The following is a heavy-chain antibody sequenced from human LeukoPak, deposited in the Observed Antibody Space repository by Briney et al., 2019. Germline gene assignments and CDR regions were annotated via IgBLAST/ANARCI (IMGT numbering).Heavy chain of an antibody. J-gene: IGHJ4*02. CDR3: ARGAATGPTLGLDY. D-gene: IGHD6-13*01. V-gene: IGHV3-53*01. CDR1: GFTVTSNY. CDR2: IYTGGSP. Sequence: GGSLRLSCVASGFTVTSNYVTWVRQAPGKGLEWVSVIYTGGSPYYADSVKGRFTISRDISKNTVYLQMYSLRAEDTAVYYCARGAATGPTLGLDYWGQGTLVTVSS.